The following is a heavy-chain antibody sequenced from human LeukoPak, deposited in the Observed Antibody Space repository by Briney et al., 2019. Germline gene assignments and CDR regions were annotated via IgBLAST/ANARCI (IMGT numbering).Heavy chain of an antibody. CDR3: ARPSLDYGGIDAFDF. CDR1: GFSFSSYG. J-gene: IGHJ3*01. CDR2: ISGTSSYI. Sequence: GGSLRLSCAASGFSFSSYGMNWVRQAPGKGLEWVSSISGTSSYIYYADAVKGRFTISRDNAKNSLYLQMNGLRAEDTAVYYCARPSLDYGGIDAFDFWGQGTLVTVSS. D-gene: IGHD4-23*01. V-gene: IGHV3-21*01.